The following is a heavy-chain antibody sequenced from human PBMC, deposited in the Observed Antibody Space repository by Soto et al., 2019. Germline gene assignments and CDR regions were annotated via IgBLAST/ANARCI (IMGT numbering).Heavy chain of an antibody. V-gene: IGHV4-59*01. D-gene: IGHD4-17*01. CDR1: GGSISSYY. CDR2: IYYSGST. J-gene: IGHJ5*02. Sequence: SETLSLTCTVSGGSISSYYWSWIRQPPGKGLERIGYIYYSGSTNYNPSLKSRVTISVDTSKNQFSLKLSSVTAADTAVYYCARADPYGDYESWFDPWGQGTLVTVSS. CDR3: ARADPYGDYESWFDP.